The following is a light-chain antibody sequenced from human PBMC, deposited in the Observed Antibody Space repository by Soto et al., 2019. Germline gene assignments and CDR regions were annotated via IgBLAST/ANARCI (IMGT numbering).Light chain of an antibody. CDR3: QQYGISPA. Sequence: EIVLTQSPGTLSLSPGERATLSCRASQRVSSSYLAWYQQKPGQAPRLLIYGASSRATGIPDRFSGSGSGTDFTLTISRLEREDFAVYYCQQYGISPAFGGGTKVEIK. J-gene: IGKJ4*01. CDR1: QRVSSSY. CDR2: GAS. V-gene: IGKV3-20*01.